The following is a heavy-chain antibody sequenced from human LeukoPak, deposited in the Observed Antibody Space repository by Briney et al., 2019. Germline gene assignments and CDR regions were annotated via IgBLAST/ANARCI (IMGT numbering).Heavy chain of an antibody. CDR3: ARARYYGDPDAFDI. V-gene: IGHV4-4*07. J-gene: IGHJ3*02. D-gene: IGHD4-17*01. CDR1: GGSISSYY. Sequence: SETLSLTCTVFGGSISSYYWSWIRQPAGKGLEWIGRIYTSGSTNYNPSLKSRVTISVGKSKNQFSLKLSSVTAADTAVYYCARARYYGDPDAFDIWGQGTMVTVSS. CDR2: IYTSGST.